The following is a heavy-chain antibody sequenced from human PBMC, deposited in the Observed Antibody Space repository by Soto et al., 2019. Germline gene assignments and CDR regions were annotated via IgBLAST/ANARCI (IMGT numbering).Heavy chain of an antibody. Sequence: SVKVSCKASGGTFSSYAISWVRQAPGQGLEWMGGIIPIFGTANYAQKFQGRVTITADESTSTAYMELSSLRSEDTAVYYCATPEWPYYYYGMDVWGQGTTVTVS. J-gene: IGHJ6*02. CDR3: ATPEWPYYYYGMDV. D-gene: IGHD3-3*01. V-gene: IGHV1-69*13. CDR1: GGTFSSYA. CDR2: IIPIFGTA.